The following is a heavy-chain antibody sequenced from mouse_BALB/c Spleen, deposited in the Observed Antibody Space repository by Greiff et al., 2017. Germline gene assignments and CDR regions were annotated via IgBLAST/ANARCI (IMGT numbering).Heavy chain of an antibody. J-gene: IGHJ3*01. V-gene: IGHV2-6-7*01. CDR1: GFSLTGYG. CDR3: ARGPYGSSYVAWFAY. CDR2: IWGDGST. Sequence: VKVVESGPGLVAPSQSLSITCTVSGFSLTGYGVNWVRQPPGKGLEWLGMIWGDGSTDYNSALKSRLSISKDNSKSQVFLKMNSLQTDDTARYYCARGPYGSSYVAWFAYWGQGTLVTVSA. D-gene: IGHD1-1*01.